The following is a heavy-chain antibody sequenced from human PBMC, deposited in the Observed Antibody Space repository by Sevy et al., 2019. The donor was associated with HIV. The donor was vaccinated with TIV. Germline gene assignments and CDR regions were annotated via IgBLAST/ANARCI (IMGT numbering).Heavy chain of an antibody. J-gene: IGHJ4*02. CDR1: GFIFSNYA. V-gene: IGHV3-33*01. CDR3: ARYWGRDAHSIDY. D-gene: IGHD3-16*01. Sequence: GGSLRLSCATSGFIFSNYAMHWIRQAPGKGLEWVAVIWYDGTDKYYADSVQGRFTISRDNSKNTLYLQMNSLRVEDTAVYYCARYWGRDAHSIDYWGQGTLVTVSA. CDR2: IWYDGTDK.